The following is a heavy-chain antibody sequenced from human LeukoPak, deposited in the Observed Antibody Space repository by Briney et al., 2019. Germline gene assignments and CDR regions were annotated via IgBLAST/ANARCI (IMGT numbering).Heavy chain of an antibody. J-gene: IGHJ4*02. D-gene: IGHD5-12*01. CDR1: GFTFSSYG. CDR2: IWYDGSNK. Sequence: GRSLRLSCAASGFTFSSYGMHWARQAPGKGLEWVAVIWYDGSNKYYADSVKGRFTISRDNSKNTLYLQMNSLRAEDTAVYYCARGLLRYSGYDYGFDYWGQGTLVTVSS. V-gene: IGHV3-33*01. CDR3: ARGLLRYSGYDYGFDY.